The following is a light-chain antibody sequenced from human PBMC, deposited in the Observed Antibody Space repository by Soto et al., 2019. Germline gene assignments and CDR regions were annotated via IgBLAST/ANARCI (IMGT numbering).Light chain of an antibody. CDR3: QQYGSSIFT. Sequence: EIVLTQSPGTLSLSPGERATLSCRASQSVSSSYLGWYQQKPGQAPRLLIYGASTRATGIPDSFSGSGSETDFTLTISRLEPEDFAVYYCQQYGSSIFTFGPGTKVDIK. V-gene: IGKV3-20*01. CDR1: QSVSSSY. CDR2: GAS. J-gene: IGKJ3*01.